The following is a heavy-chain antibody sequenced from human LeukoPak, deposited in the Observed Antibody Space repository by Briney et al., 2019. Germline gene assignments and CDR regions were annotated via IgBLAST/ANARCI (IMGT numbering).Heavy chain of an antibody. Sequence: GRSLRLSCAASGFTFSSNGMNWVRQAPGKGLEWVAIVWYDGSKEYYADSVKGRFTISRDNSKNTVYLQMNSLRAEDTAVYYCARIDGWPNFDYWGQGTLVTVSS. CDR2: VWYDGSKE. D-gene: IGHD3-10*01. CDR3: ARIDGWPNFDY. J-gene: IGHJ4*02. CDR1: GFTFSSNG. V-gene: IGHV3-33*01.